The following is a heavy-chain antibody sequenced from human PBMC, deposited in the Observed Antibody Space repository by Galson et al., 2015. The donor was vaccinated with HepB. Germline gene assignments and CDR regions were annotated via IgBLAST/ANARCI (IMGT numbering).Heavy chain of an antibody. J-gene: IGHJ5*02. D-gene: IGHD3-16*01. CDR2: IIPILGKP. Sequence: SVKVSCKASGDTVSSSALSWVRQAPGQGLEWMGRIIPILGKPTYARKFQGKVTITADKSTTTVYLELSSLGSQDTAMYFCARGGGAGQDVWFDPWGQGSLVTVSS. CDR3: ARGGGAGQDVWFDP. CDR1: GDTVSSSA. V-gene: IGHV1-69*04.